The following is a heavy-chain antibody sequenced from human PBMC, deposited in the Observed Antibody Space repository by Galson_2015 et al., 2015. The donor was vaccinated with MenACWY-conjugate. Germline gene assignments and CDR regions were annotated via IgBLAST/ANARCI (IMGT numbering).Heavy chain of an antibody. D-gene: IGHD3-10*01. CDR2: ITTDVTNT. CDR3: ARDYGSGTPLDY. J-gene: IGHJ4*02. V-gene: IGHV3-74*01. CDR1: GFTLSSYW. Sequence: SLRLSCAATGFTLSSYWIHWVRHAPGKGLVWVSRITTDVTNTAYADSVKGRFTLSRDNAKNTVYLQMNSLRAEDTAVYYCARDYGSGTPLDYWGQGTLVTVSS.